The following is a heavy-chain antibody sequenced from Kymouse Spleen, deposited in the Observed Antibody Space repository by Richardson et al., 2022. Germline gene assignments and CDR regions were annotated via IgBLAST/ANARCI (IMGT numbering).Heavy chain of an antibody. Sequence: QVQLQQWGAGLLKPSETLSLTCAVYGGSFSGYYWSWIRQPPGKGLEWIGEINHSGSTNYNPSLKSRVTISVDTSKNQFSLKLSSVTAADTAVYYCARGGYGSGSYPFDPWGQGTLVTVSS. CDR3: ARGGYGSGSYPFDP. CDR2: INHSGST. V-gene: IGHV4-34*01. CDR1: GGSFSGYY. D-gene: IGHD3-10*01. J-gene: IGHJ5*02.